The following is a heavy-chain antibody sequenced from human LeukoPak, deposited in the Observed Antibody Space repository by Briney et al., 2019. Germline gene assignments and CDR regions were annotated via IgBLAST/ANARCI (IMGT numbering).Heavy chain of an antibody. CDR3: ARGGMVRGVLGDY. D-gene: IGHD3-10*01. V-gene: IGHV1-2*04. J-gene: IGHJ4*02. Sequence: ASVKVSCQASGSTFPGYYMHWVRQAPGQGLEWMGWINPNSGGTNYAQKFQGWVTMTRDTSISTAYMELSRLRSDDTAVYYCARGGMVRGVLGDYWGQGTLVTVSS. CDR2: INPNSGGT. CDR1: GSTFPGYY.